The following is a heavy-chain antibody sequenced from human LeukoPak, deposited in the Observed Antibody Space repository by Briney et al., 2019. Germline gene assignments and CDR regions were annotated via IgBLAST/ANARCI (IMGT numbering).Heavy chain of an antibody. J-gene: IGHJ4*02. V-gene: IGHV3-9*02. CDR1: GFTSDDYA. CDR2: ISWNSGSI. CDR3: AKDINYDSSGGYFDY. Sequence: GGSLRLXCAASGFTSDDYAMHWVRQAPGKGLESVSGISWNSGSIGYADSVKGRFTISRDNAKNSLYLQMNSLRAEDMALYYCAKDINYDSSGGYFDYWGQGTLVTVSS. D-gene: IGHD3-22*01.